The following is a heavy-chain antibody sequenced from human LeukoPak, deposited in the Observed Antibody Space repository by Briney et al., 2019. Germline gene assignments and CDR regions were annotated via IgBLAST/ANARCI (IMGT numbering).Heavy chain of an antibody. CDR3: ARLYNWNYFQPAGY. CDR1: GYTFTGYY. Sequence: ASVKVSCKASGYTFTGYYMHWVRQAPGQGLEWMGRINPNSGGTNYAQKFQGRVTMTRGTSISTAYMELSRLRSDDTAVYYCARLYNWNYFQPAGYWGQGTLVTVSS. D-gene: IGHD1-7*01. CDR2: INPNSGGT. J-gene: IGHJ4*02. V-gene: IGHV1-2*06.